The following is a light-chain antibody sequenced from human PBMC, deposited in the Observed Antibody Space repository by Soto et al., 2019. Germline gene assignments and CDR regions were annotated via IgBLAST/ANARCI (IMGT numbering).Light chain of an antibody. CDR1: HSLLHSNGYNY. Sequence: DIVMTHSPLSLPVTPGEPASISCRSSHSLLHSNGYNYLDWYLQKPGQSPQLLIYLGSNRASGVPDRFSGSGSGTDFTLKISRVEAEDVGVYYCMQALQTPLTFGGGTKVDIK. J-gene: IGKJ4*01. CDR2: LGS. CDR3: MQALQTPLT. V-gene: IGKV2-28*01.